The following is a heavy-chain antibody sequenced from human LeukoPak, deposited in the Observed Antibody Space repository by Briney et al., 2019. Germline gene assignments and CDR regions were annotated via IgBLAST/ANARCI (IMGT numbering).Heavy chain of an antibody. Sequence: GGSLRLSCAASGFGYSTFAMAWVRQAPGKGLEWVSYVSSSSNTIQYADSVKGRFTISRDNAKNSLYLQMNSLRAEDTAVYYCAREYVAFDYWGQGALVTVSS. CDR2: VSSSSNTI. J-gene: IGHJ4*02. CDR3: AREYVAFDY. V-gene: IGHV3-48*01. D-gene: IGHD2-21*01. CDR1: GFGYSTFA.